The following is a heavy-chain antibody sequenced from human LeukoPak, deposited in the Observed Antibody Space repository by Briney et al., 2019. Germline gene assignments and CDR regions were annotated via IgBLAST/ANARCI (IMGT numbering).Heavy chain of an antibody. V-gene: IGHV3-33*01. J-gene: IGHJ5*02. CDR1: GFAFSSLG. CDR2: IWYDGTNK. CDR3: ARATVTRWFDP. D-gene: IGHD4-17*01. Sequence: GGSLRLSCAASGFAFSSLGMHWVRQAPGKGLEWVAVIWYDGTNKYYADSVKGRFTISRDNSKNTLYLQMNSLRAEDTAVYYCARATVTRWFDPWGQGTLVTVSS.